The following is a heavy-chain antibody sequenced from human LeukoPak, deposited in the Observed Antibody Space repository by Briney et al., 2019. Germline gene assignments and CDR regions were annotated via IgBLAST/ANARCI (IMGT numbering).Heavy chain of an antibody. J-gene: IGHJ4*02. V-gene: IGHV3-48*03. Sequence: GGSLRLSCAASGFTFSNYEMNWVRQAPGKGLEWVSYISYSGNTIYYADSVKGRFTISRDNAKNSLYLQMNSPRAEDTAIYYCASTFPYCGGGSCALGGQGTLVTVSS. CDR1: GFTFSNYE. CDR2: ISYSGNTI. D-gene: IGHD2-15*01. CDR3: ASTFPYCGGGSCAL.